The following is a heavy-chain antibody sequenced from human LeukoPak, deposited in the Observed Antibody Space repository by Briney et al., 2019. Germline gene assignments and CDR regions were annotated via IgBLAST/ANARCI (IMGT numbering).Heavy chain of an antibody. CDR1: GYSFTNYW. J-gene: IGHJ5*02. D-gene: IGHD3-10*01. Sequence: GESLKISCKGSGYSFTNYWIGWVRQMPGKGLEWMGIIYPGDSDTRYSPSFQGQVTISADKSISTAYLQWSSLKASDTAMYYCARLSLFRGVIEWFDPWGQGTLVTVSS. CDR2: IYPGDSDT. CDR3: ARLSLFRGVIEWFDP. V-gene: IGHV5-51*01.